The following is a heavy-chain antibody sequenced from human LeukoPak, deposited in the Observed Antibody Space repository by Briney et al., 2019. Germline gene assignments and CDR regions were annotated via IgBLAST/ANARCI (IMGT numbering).Heavy chain of an antibody. V-gene: IGHV1-18*01. CDR1: GYTFTSYG. J-gene: IGHJ6*03. CDR2: ISAYNGNT. D-gene: IGHD6-13*01. Sequence: ASVKVSCKASGYTFTSYGISWVRQAPGQGLGWMGWISAYNGNTNYAQKLQGRVTMTTDTSTSTAYMELRSLRSDDTAVYYCARDNSSSSWYVKYYYYYMDVWGKGTTVTVSS. CDR3: ARDNSSSSWYVKYYYYYMDV.